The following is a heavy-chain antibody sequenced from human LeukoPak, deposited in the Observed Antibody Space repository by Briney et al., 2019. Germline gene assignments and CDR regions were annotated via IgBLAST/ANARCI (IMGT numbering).Heavy chain of an antibody. J-gene: IGHJ4*02. D-gene: IGHD3-9*01. CDR2: ISGSSTYI. V-gene: IGHV3-21*01. CDR3: ARDLNYDILTGSLRAYFDS. Sequence: AGGSLRLSCVASGFTFRSYSMNWVRQAPGKGLEWVSSISGSSTYIYYADSVKGRFTISRDNANSSLYLQMNSLRADDTAVYYCARDLNYDILTGSLRAYFDSWGQGTRVTVSS. CDR1: GFTFRSYS.